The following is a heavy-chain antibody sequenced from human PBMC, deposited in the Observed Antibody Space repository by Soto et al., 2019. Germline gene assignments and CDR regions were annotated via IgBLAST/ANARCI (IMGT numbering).Heavy chain of an antibody. CDR3: ARGGXXXXWFTLDY. V-gene: IGHV3-30-3*01. Sequence: QVQLVESGGGVVQPGRSLRLSCAASGFTFSSYAMHWVRQAPXXXLEWVAVISYDGSNKYYADSVKGRFTISRDNSKNTLYLQMNSLRAEDTAVYXCARGGXXXXWFTLDYWGQGTLVTVSS. CDR1: GFTFSSYA. D-gene: IGHD2-15*01. CDR2: ISYDGSNK. J-gene: IGHJ4*02.